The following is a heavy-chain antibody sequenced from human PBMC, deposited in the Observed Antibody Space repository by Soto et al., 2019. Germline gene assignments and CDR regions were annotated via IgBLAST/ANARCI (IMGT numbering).Heavy chain of an antibody. CDR1: GGSISSRNW. CDR3: ARDKITGLFDY. J-gene: IGHJ4*02. CDR2: IYHSGST. V-gene: IGHV4-4*02. D-gene: IGHD2-8*02. Sequence: PSETLSLTCAVSGGSISSRNWWNWVRQPPGKGLEWIGKIYHSGSTNYNPSLKSRVTISVDTSKNQFSLKLTSVTAADTAVYYCARDKITGLFDYWGQGTLVTVSS.